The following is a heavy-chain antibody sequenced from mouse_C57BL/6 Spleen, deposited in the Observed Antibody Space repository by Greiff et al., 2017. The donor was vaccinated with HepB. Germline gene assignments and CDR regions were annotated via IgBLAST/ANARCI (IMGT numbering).Heavy chain of an antibody. CDR2: IYPGSGST. Sequence: VQLQQSGAELVKPGASVKMSCKASGYTFTSYWITWVKQRPGQGLEWIGDIYPGSGSTNYNEKFKSKATLTVDTSSSTAYMQLSSLTSEDSAVYYCASYYYGSSNWYFDVWGTGTTVTVSS. V-gene: IGHV1-55*01. CDR3: ASYYYGSSNWYFDV. J-gene: IGHJ1*03. CDR1: GYTFTSYW. D-gene: IGHD1-1*01.